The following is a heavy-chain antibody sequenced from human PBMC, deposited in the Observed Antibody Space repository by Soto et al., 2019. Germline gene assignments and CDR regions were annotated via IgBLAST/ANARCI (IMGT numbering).Heavy chain of an antibody. J-gene: IGHJ3*02. D-gene: IGHD6-19*01. CDR3: ARADTSLAVADAFDI. V-gene: IGHV3-30-3*01. CDR1: GFTFSSYA. CDR2: ISYDGSNK. Sequence: QVQLVESGGGVVQPGRSLRLSCAASGFTFSSYAMHWVRQAPGKGLEWVAVISYDGSNKYYADSVKGRFTISRDNSKNTLYLRINSRRAEDTAVYYCARADTSLAVADAFDIWGQGTMVTVSP.